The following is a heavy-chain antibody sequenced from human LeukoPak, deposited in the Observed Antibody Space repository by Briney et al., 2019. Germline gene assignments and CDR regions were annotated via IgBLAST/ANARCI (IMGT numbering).Heavy chain of an antibody. CDR2: INANSGTT. Sequence: PGGSLRLSCTASGFASSVYAVSWRRQPPGKGLEWVSTINANSGTTSYAASVRGRFTISRDNSKNTLYLQLNTLRADDTATYYCAKPISGGLAVTADWFHPWGQGTLVVVSS. CDR3: AKPISGGLAVTADWFHP. D-gene: IGHD6-19*01. CDR1: GFASSVYA. V-gene: IGHV3-23*01. J-gene: IGHJ5*01.